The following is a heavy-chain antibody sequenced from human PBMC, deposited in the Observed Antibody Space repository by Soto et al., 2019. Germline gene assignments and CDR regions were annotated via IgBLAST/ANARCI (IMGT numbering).Heavy chain of an antibody. Sequence: GESLKISCKGSGYSFTSYWIGWVRQMPGKGLEWMGIIYPGDSDTRYSPPFQGQVTISADKSISTAYLQWSSLKASDTAMYYCARRQSSSWYHYGMDVWGQGTTVTVSS. CDR3: ARRQSSSWYHYGMDV. D-gene: IGHD6-13*01. J-gene: IGHJ6*02. CDR1: GYSFTSYW. CDR2: IYPGDSDT. V-gene: IGHV5-51*01.